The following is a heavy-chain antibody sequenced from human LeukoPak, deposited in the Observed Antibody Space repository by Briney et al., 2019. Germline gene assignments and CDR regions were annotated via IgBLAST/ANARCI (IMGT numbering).Heavy chain of an antibody. V-gene: IGHV7-4-1*02. Sequence: GASVKVSCKASGCTFTGYYMHWVRQAPGQGLEWMGWINTNTGNPTYAQGFTGRFVFSLDTSVTTAYLQISSLKTEDTAVYYCARALSIAAAAGGYWGQGTLVTVSS. D-gene: IGHD6-13*01. CDR3: ARALSIAAAAGGY. J-gene: IGHJ4*02. CDR1: GCTFTGYY. CDR2: INTNTGNP.